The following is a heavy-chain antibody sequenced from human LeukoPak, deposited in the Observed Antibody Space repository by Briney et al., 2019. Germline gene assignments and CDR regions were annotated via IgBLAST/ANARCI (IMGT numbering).Heavy chain of an antibody. Sequence: PSETLSLTCTVSGDSISSGYSWSWIRQPPGKGLEWIGNIYHDGSSTYYNPSLKSRVTISVDTSTNQFSLKLSSVTAADTAIYYSARGNVRCGDYECDFDIWGQGTMVTVSS. CDR3: ARGNVRCGDYECDFDI. J-gene: IGHJ3*02. CDR1: GDSISSGYS. CDR2: IYHDGSST. D-gene: IGHD3-16*01. V-gene: IGHV4-38-2*02.